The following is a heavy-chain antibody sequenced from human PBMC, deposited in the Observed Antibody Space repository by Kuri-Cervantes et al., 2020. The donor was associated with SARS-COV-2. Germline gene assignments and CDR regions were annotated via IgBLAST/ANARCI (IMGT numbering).Heavy chain of an antibody. CDR2: ISGSGGST. Sequence: GGSLRLSCAASGFTFSSYAMSWVRQAPGKGLEWVSAISGSGGSTYYADSVKGRFTISRDNSKNTLYLQMNSLRAEDTAVYYCARVRLTLYYYYYGMDVWGQGTTVTVSS. CDR3: ARVRLTLYYYYYGMDV. J-gene: IGHJ6*02. V-gene: IGHV3-23*01. CDR1: GFTFSSYA.